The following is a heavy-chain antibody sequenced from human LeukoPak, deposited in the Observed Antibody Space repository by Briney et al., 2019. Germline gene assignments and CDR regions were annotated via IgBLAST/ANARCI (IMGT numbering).Heavy chain of an antibody. CDR3: ARSTYPRRYFDWLISYYYYMDV. D-gene: IGHD3-9*01. Sequence: ASVKVSCKASGYTFTIYYMHWVRQAPGQGLEWMGIINPSGGSTSYAQKLQGRVTMTRDMSTSTVYMELSSLRSEDTAVYYCARSTYPRRYFDWLISYYYYMDVWGKGTTVTVSS. V-gene: IGHV1-46*01. J-gene: IGHJ6*03. CDR1: GYTFTIYY. CDR2: INPSGGST.